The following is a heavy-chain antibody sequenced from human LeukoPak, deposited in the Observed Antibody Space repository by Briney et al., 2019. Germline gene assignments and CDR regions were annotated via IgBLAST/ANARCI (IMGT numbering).Heavy chain of an antibody. J-gene: IGHJ4*02. CDR2: INQDESKK. Sequence: GGSLRLSCTASGFSFSNDWMCWVRQAPGKGLEWVANINQDESKKYYVDSVKGRFTISRDNAKNSLYLQMSSLRAEDTAVYYCARDHAYRTDYWGQGTLVTVSS. V-gene: IGHV3-7*01. D-gene: IGHD2-2*01. CDR1: GFSFSNDW. CDR3: ARDHAYRTDY.